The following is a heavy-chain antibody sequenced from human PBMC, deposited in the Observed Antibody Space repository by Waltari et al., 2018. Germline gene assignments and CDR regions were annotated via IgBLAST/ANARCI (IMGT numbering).Heavy chain of an antibody. Sequence: QVQLMQSGAEVKKPGASVKVSCKTSGDTFTNYDINLVRLATGQGLEWMGWMSPHRGDTGYADKFQGRVTMTWNTSITTAHMELRGLNSDDTAVYYCARGKSWGLDALDVWGQGEVVTVSS. CDR1: GDTFTNYD. J-gene: IGHJ3*01. D-gene: IGHD3-16*01. CDR2: MSPHRGDT. CDR3: ARGKSWGLDALDV. V-gene: IGHV1-8*01.